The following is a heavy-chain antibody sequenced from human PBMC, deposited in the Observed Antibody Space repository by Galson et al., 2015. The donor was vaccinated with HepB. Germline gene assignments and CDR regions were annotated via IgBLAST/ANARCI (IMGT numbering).Heavy chain of an antibody. Sequence: SVKVSCKASGYTFTGYYMHWVRQAPGQGLEWMGWINPNSGGTNYAQKFQGRVTMTRDTSISTAYMELSRLRSDDTAVYYCGLTTVTPRGYYYMDVWGKGTTVTVSS. CDR1: GYTFTGYY. CDR2: INPNSGGT. V-gene: IGHV1-2*02. D-gene: IGHD4-11*01. J-gene: IGHJ6*03. CDR3: GLTTVTPRGYYYMDV.